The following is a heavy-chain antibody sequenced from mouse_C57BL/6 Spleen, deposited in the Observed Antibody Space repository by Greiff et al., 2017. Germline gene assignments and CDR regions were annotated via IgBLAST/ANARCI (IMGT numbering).Heavy chain of an antibody. CDR2: IYPRSGNT. CDR1: GYTFTSYG. D-gene: IGHD2-12*01. CDR3: ARDHYSPPYYAMDY. J-gene: IGHJ4*01. V-gene: IGHV1-81*01. Sequence: QVQLQQSGAELARPGASVKLSCKASGYTFTSYGISWVKQRTGQGLEWIGEIYPRSGNTYYNEKFKGKATLTADKSSSTAYMELRSLTSEDSAVYFCARDHYSPPYYAMDYWGQGTSVTVSS.